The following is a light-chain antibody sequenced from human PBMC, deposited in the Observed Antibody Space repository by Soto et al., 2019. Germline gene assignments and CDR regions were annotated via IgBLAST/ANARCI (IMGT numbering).Light chain of an antibody. CDR1: SSDVGTYNY. Sequence: QSALAQPASVSGSPGQSITISCTGTSSDVGTYNYVSWYQHHPGKAPKLIIYEVSNRPSGVSNRFSGSKSGSTASLTISGLQAEDEADYHCRSYTRDTALVCGTWXKV. J-gene: IGLJ1*01. V-gene: IGLV2-14*01. CDR3: RSYTRDTALV. CDR2: EVS.